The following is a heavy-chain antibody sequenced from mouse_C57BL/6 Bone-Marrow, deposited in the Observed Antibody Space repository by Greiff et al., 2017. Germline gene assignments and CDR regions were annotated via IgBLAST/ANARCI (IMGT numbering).Heavy chain of an antibody. CDR1: GFSFNTYA. J-gene: IGHJ4*01. Sequence: EVHLVESGGGLVQPKGSLKLSCAASGFSFNTYAMNWVRQAPGKGLEWVARIRSKSNNYATYYADSVKDRFTISRDDSESMLYLQMNNLKTEDTAMYYCVRQRYGSRYAMDYWGQGTSVTVSS. CDR3: VRQRYGSRYAMDY. D-gene: IGHD1-1*01. CDR2: IRSKSNNYAT. V-gene: IGHV10-1*01.